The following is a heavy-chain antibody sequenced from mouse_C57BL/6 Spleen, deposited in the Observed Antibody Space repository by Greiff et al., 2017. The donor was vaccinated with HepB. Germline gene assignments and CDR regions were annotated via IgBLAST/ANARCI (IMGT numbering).Heavy chain of an antibody. CDR1: GYAFSSYW. CDR2: IYPGDGDT. J-gene: IGHJ3*01. Sequence: QVQLQQSGAELVKPGASVKISCKASGYAFSSYWMNWVKQRPGKGLGWIGQIYPGDGDTNYNGKFKGKATLTADKSSSTAYMQLSSLTSEDSAVYFCARWARIITTVVEDAYWGQGTLVTVSA. CDR3: ARWARIITTVVEDAY. V-gene: IGHV1-80*01. D-gene: IGHD1-1*01.